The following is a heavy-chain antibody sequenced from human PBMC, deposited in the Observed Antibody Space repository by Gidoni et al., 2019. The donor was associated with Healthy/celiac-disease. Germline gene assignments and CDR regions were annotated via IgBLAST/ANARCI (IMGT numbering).Heavy chain of an antibody. V-gene: IGHV3-21*01. J-gene: IGHJ3*02. CDR1: GFTFSSYS. CDR3: ARTVGATDAFDI. Sequence: GESGCGLVKPGGSLRLSCAASGFTFSSYSMNWVRQDPGKGLEWVSSISSSSSYIYYADSVKGRFTISRDNAKNSLYLQMNSLRAEDTAVYYCARTVGATDAFDIWGQGTMVTVSS. CDR2: ISSSSSYI. D-gene: IGHD1-26*01.